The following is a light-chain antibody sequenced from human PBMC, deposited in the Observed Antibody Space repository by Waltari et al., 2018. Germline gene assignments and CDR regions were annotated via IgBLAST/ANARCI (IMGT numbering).Light chain of an antibody. CDR3: NSYSSSDTYVL. J-gene: IGLJ2*01. CDR1: TDDVGLYTY. V-gene: IGLV2-14*03. CDR2: DVR. Sequence: QSALTQPASVSGSPGQSITISCTGTTDDVGLYTYVAWYQQHPGKAPKLIIYDVRKRPAGVSNRFSGSPSGNTASLTISGLQAEDEADYYCNSYSSSDTYVLFGGGTKLTVL.